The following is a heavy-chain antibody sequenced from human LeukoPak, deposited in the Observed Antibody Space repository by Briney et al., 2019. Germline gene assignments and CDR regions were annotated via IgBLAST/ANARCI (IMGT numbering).Heavy chain of an antibody. CDR3: AKGGGDRAEYSQH. CDR1: GFTFSSYA. D-gene: IGHD2-21*02. CDR2: ISGSGVIT. V-gene: IGHV3-23*01. Sequence: TGGSLRLSCAASGFTFSSYAMTWVRQAPGKGLEWVSAISGSGVITYYADSVKGRFTISRDNSKNTLYLQMNSLRAEDTAMYYCAKGGGDRAEYSQHWGQGTLVTASS. J-gene: IGHJ1*01.